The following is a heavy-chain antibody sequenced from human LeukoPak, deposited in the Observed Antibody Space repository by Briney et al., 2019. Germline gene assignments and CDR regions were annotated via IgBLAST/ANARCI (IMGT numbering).Heavy chain of an antibody. Sequence: GRSLRLFCTASGFSLRNHGMHWVRQAPGKGLEWVSVILNDGSDQYYADSVKGRFTISRDDSKNTLDLQMDSLRVEDTAVYYCARSIRGDSDGRYDTLDVWGQGTLATVSS. D-gene: IGHD2-15*01. V-gene: IGHV3-33*05. J-gene: IGHJ3*01. CDR1: GFSLRNHG. CDR2: ILNDGSDQ. CDR3: ARSIRGDSDGRYDTLDV.